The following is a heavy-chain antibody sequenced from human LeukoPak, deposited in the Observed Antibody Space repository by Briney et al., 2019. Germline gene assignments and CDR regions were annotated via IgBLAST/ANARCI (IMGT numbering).Heavy chain of an antibody. J-gene: IGHJ4*02. Sequence: AASVTVSCTASGGTFSSYAISWVRQAPGQGLEWMGGIIPIFGTANYAQKFQGRVTITADESTSTAYMELSSLRSEDTAVYYCARDKGSGWYPVVYWGQGTLVTVSS. D-gene: IGHD6-19*01. V-gene: IGHV1-69*13. CDR1: GGTFSSYA. CDR3: ARDKGSGWYPVVY. CDR2: IIPIFGTA.